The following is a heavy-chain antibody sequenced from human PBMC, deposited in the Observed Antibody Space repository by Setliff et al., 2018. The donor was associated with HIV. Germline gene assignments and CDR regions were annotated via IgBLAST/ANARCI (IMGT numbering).Heavy chain of an antibody. CDR2: INPSGGST. D-gene: IGHD2-8*01. CDR1: GDTFNSEV. V-gene: IGHV1-46*02. CDR3: ARARSVDAFDY. J-gene: IGHJ4*02. Sequence: ASVKVSCKASGDTFNSEVITWVRQAPGQGLEWMAVINPSGGSTNYAQKFQGRVTMTRDTSTSTVYMELSSLRSEDTAVYYCARARSVDAFDYWGQGTLVTSPQ.